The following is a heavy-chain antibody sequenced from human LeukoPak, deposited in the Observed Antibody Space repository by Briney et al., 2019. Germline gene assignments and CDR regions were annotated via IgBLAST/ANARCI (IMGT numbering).Heavy chain of an antibody. CDR2: IYHSGST. J-gene: IGHJ4*02. D-gene: IGHD1-26*01. Sequence: SETLSLTCAVSGGSISSGGYSWSWIRQPPGKGLEWIGYIYHSGSTYYNPSLKSRVTISVDTSKNQFSLQLSSVTAADTAVYYCARDIVGATQYYFDYWGQGTLVTVSS. CDR3: ARDIVGATQYYFDY. V-gene: IGHV4-30-2*01. CDR1: GGSISSGGYS.